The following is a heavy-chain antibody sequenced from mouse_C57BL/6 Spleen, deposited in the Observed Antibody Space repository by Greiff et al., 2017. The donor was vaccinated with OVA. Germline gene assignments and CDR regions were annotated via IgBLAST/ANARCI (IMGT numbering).Heavy chain of an antibody. V-gene: IGHV5-17*01. D-gene: IGHD2-4*01. J-gene: IGHJ3*01. CDR1: GFTFSDYG. CDR3: VDYEGRFAY. CDR2: ISSGSSTF. Sequence: EVQLVESGGGLVKPGGSLKLSCAASGFTFSDYGMHWVRQAPEKGLEWVAYISSGSSTFYYADTVKGRFTISRDNAKNTLFLQMTSLRSEDTAMYYCVDYEGRFAYWGQGTLVTVSA.